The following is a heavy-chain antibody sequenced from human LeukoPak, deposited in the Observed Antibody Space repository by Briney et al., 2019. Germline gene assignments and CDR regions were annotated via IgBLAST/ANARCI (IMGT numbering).Heavy chain of an antibody. V-gene: IGHV3-7*03. CDR3: AKGTYDGGDFEH. CDR1: GFTFSSYW. J-gene: IGHJ4*02. CDR2: IKQDGSEK. Sequence: PGGSLRLSCAASGFTFSSYWMSWVRQAPGKGLEWVANIKQDGSEKYYVDSVKGRFTISRDNAKHSPHLQMNSLRAEDTAVYYCAKGTYDGGDFEHLGQGTLVTVYS. D-gene: IGHD1/OR15-1a*01.